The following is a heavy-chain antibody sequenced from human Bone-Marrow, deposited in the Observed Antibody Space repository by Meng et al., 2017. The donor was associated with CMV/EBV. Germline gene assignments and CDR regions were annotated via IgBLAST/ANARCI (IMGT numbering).Heavy chain of an antibody. V-gene: IGHV4-39*01. J-gene: IGHJ5*02. Sequence: SETLSLTCTVSGGSISSSSYYWGWIRQPPGKGLEWIGSIYYSGSTYYNPSLKSRVTISVDTSKNQFSLKLSSVTAADTAVYYCARTGQRIYYDFWSGYVRDWFDPWGQGTLVTVSS. D-gene: IGHD3-3*01. CDR2: IYYSGST. CDR1: GGSISSSSYY. CDR3: ARTGQRIYYDFWSGYVRDWFDP.